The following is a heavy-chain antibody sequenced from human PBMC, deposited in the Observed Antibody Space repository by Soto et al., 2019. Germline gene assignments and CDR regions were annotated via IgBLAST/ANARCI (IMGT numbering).Heavy chain of an antibody. Sequence: PSETLSLTCAVSGGSISSSNWWSWVRQPPGKGLEWIGEIYHSGSTNYNPSLKSRVTISVDKSKNQFSLKLSSVTAADTAVYYCARAPGQLGYYYYGMDVWGQGTTVTVSS. CDR2: IYHSGST. CDR1: GGSISSSNW. CDR3: ARAPGQLGYYYYGMDV. D-gene: IGHD1-1*01. V-gene: IGHV4-4*02. J-gene: IGHJ6*02.